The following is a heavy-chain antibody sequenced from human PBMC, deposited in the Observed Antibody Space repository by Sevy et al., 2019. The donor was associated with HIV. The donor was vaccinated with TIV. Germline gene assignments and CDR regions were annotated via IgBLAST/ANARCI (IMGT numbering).Heavy chain of an antibody. J-gene: IGHJ6*02. CDR2: ISGSNDHT. CDR1: GYTFTKYG. CDR3: QIDRNNYDSSGYPKGVDV. V-gene: IGHV1-18*01. Sequence: ASVKVSCKASGYTFTKYGISWVRQAPGQGLEWMGWISGSNDHTNYAQNLQGRVTMTTDTFTNTANMELRSLRSDDTAVNYCQIDRNNYDSSGYPKGVDVWGQGTTVTVSS. D-gene: IGHD3-22*01.